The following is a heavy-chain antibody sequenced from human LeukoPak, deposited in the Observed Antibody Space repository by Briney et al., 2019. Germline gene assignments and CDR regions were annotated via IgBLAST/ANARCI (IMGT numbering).Heavy chain of an antibody. D-gene: IGHD3-16*02. Sequence: GGSLRLSCAASGLTFSSRWMSWVRQAPGKGLEWVANIKQDGSEKYYVDSVKGRFTISRDNAKNSLYLQMNSLRAEDTAVYYCARDRGDYVWGSYRFYFDYWGQGTLVTVSS. J-gene: IGHJ4*02. V-gene: IGHV3-7*01. CDR2: IKQDGSEK. CDR1: GLTFSSRW. CDR3: ARDRGDYVWGSYRFYFDY.